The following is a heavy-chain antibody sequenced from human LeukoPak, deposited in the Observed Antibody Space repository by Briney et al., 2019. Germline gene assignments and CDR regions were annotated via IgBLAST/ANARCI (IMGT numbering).Heavy chain of an antibody. J-gene: IGHJ4*02. V-gene: IGHV1-2*02. Sequence: ASVRVSCKSIGDTFTDYHIHWLRQAPGQGLQWMGWINPNSGGTILAQKFQGRVTMTRNTSIKTAYMDLTSLKSDDTAVYYCARGWGPTGLDYWGQGTLVTVS. CDR1: GDTFTDYH. CDR3: ARGWGPTGLDY. D-gene: IGHD3-9*01. CDR2: INPNSGGT.